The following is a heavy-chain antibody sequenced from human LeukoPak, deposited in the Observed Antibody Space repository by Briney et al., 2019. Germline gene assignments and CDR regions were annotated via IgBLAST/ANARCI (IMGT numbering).Heavy chain of an antibody. J-gene: IGHJ6*02. CDR3: ARDKDGSGSYYGMDV. Sequence: QPGGSLRLSCTASRFTFSTYAMSWVRQAPGKGLVWVSRINSDGSSTSYVDSVKGRFTISRDNAKNTLYLQMNSLRAEDTAVYYCARDKDGSGSYYGMDVWGQGTTVTVSS. CDR1: RFTFSTYA. V-gene: IGHV3-74*01. CDR2: INSDGSST. D-gene: IGHD3-10*01.